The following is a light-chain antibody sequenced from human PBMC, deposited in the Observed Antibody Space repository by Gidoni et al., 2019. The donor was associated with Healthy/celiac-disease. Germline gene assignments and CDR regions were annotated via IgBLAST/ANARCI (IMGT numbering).Light chain of an antibody. CDR1: QSINSY. V-gene: IGKV1-39*01. CDR2: AAS. J-gene: IGKJ4*01. CDR3: QQSYSTPIT. Sequence: DIQMTQSPSSLSASVGDRVTITCRASQSINSYLNWYQQKPGKAPKLLIYAASSLQSGVPSRFSGSGSGTDFTLTISSLQPEDFATYYCQQSYSTPITFGGGTKVEIK.